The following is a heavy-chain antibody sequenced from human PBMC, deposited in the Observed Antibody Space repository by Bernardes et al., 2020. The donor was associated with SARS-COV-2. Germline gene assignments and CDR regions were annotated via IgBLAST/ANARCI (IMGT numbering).Heavy chain of an antibody. CDR3: ARDEGRSASDN. V-gene: IGHV1-18*01. J-gene: IGHJ4*02. CDR1: GYTFRNYC. CDR2: ISAYNGDT. D-gene: IGHD2-15*01. Sequence: ASVQVSCKASGYTFRNYCISWVRQAPGQGLEWMGWISAYNGDTTYAQKFQGRVTMTTDTSTSTAYMELRSLRSDDTAVYFCARDEGRSASDNWGQGTLVTVSP.